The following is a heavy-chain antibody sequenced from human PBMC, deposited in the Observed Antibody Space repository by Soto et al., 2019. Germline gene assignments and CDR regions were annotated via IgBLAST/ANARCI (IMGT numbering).Heavy chain of an antibody. Sequence: GASVKVSCKASGYTFTGYYMHWVRQAHGQGLEWMGWINPNSGGTNYAQKFQGWVTMTRDTSISTAYMELSRLRSDDTAVYYCARALPPRLGRVAGTRFFDYWGQGTLVTVSS. CDR1: GYTFTGYY. D-gene: IGHD6-19*01. V-gene: IGHV1-2*04. CDR2: INPNSGGT. CDR3: ARALPPRLGRVAGTRFFDY. J-gene: IGHJ4*02.